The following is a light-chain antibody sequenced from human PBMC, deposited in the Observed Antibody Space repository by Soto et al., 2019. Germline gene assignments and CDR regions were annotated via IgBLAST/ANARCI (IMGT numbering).Light chain of an antibody. J-gene: IGKJ4*01. CDR3: QQYYSTPLT. CDR2: WAS. CDR1: QSVLYSSNNKNY. V-gene: IGKV4-1*01. Sequence: DIVMTQSPDSLAVSLGERATINCKSSQSVLYSSNNKNYLAWYQQKPGQPPKLLIYWASTREFGVPDRFSGSGSETDFTLTISSLQAEDVAVYYCQQYYSTPLTFGGGTKVAIK.